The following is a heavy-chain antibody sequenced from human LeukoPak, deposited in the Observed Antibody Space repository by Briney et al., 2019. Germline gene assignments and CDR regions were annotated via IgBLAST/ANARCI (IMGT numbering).Heavy chain of an antibody. V-gene: IGHV4-31*03. CDR3: ARTTVVMGFDY. J-gene: IGHJ4*02. Sequence: PSETLSLTCTVSGGSISSGGYYWSWIRQHPGKGLEWIGYIYYSGSTYYNPSLKSRVTISVDTSKNQFSLKLSSVTAADTAVYYCARTTVVMGFDYWGQGTLVTVSS. CDR2: IYYSGST. D-gene: IGHD4-23*01. CDR1: GGSISSGGYY.